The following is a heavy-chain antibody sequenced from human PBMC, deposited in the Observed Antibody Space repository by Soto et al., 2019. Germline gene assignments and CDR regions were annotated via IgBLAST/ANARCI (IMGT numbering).Heavy chain of an antibody. CDR1: GFTFSGCW. V-gene: IGHV3-7*03. J-gene: IGHJ5*02. CDR3: ARGYSSWPNWFDP. D-gene: IGHD6-19*01. CDR2: IQQDETQK. Sequence: PGGSLRLSCVASGFTFSGCWMNWVRQAPGKRLEWVASIQQDETQKYYVDSVRGRFTISRDNAMNSLYLQMNSLRAEDTAIYYCARGYSSWPNWFDPWGQGTLVTVSS.